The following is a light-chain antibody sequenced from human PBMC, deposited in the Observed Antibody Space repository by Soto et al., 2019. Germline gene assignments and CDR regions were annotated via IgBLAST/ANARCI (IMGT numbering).Light chain of an antibody. J-gene: IGKJ1*01. CDR2: GAS. CDR3: QHYNSYSEA. V-gene: IGKV3-15*01. CDR1: QTVGSY. Sequence: EIVLTQSPATLSVSPGERATLSCRASQTVGSYLAWYQQKPGQAPRLLIYGASTRATGIPARFSGSGSGTEFTLTISSLQPDDFATYYCQHYNSYSEAFGQGTKVDIK.